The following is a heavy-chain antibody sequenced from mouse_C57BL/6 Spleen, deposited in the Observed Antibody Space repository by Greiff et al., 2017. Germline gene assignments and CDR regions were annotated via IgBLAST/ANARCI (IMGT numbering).Heavy chain of an antibody. Sequence: QVQLQQPGAELVRPGSSVKLSCKASGYTFTSYWMHWVKQRPIQGLEWIGNIDPSDSETHYNQKFKDKATLTVDKSSSTAYMQLSSLTSEDSAVYYCARPYYGSSPYWYCDVWGTGTTVTVSS. CDR3: ARPYYGSSPYWYCDV. CDR1: GYTFTSYW. V-gene: IGHV1-52*01. CDR2: IDPSDSET. D-gene: IGHD1-1*01. J-gene: IGHJ1*03.